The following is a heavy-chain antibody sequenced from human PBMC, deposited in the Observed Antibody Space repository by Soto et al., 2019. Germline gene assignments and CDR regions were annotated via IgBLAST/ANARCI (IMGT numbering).Heavy chain of an antibody. CDR3: TTRGALGY. Sequence: EVQLVESGGGLVKPGESLRLSCAASDLTFSNAYINWVRQAPGKGLEWVGRIKSKTDGVTIDDAAPVKGRFMISRDDSSNTVYLQMNSLKTEDTAVYYCTTRGALGYWGQGTLVTVSP. J-gene: IGHJ4*02. CDR1: DLTFSNAY. CDR2: IKSKTDGVTI. D-gene: IGHD2-15*01. V-gene: IGHV3-15*07.